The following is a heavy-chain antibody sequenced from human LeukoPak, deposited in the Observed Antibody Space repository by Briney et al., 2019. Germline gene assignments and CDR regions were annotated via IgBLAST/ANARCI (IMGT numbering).Heavy chain of an antibody. CDR2: INTNTGNP. D-gene: IGHD6-13*01. V-gene: IGHV7-4-1*04. Sequence: ASVKVSCKASGYSFTSYAMNWVRQAPGQGLEWMGWINTNTGNPTYAQGFTGRFVFSLDTSVSMAYLQISSLKAEDTAVYYCARVRHSSSWDAKYFDYWGQGTLVTVSS. CDR1: GYSFTSYA. CDR3: ARVRHSSSWDAKYFDY. J-gene: IGHJ4*02.